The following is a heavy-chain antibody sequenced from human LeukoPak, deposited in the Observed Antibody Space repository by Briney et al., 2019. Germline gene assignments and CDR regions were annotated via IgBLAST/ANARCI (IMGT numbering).Heavy chain of an antibody. CDR3: ARVFHMTTVTMEYFDY. CDR2: ISAYNGNT. J-gene: IGHJ4*02. Sequence: GASVKVSCKASGYTFTSYGISWVRQAPGQGLEWMGWISAYNGNTNYAQKLQGRVTMTTDTSTSTAYMELRSLRSDDTAVYYCARVFHMTTVTMEYFDYWGQGTLVTVSS. CDR1: GYTFTSYG. V-gene: IGHV1-18*01. D-gene: IGHD4-17*01.